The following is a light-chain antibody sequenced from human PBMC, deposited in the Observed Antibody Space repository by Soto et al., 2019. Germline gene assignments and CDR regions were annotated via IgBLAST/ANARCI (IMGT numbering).Light chain of an antibody. J-gene: IGKJ3*01. CDR2: DAS. Sequence: AIQLTQSPSSLSAYVGDSVSITCRASQGIRSAVAWYQQKPGRPPKLLIYDASSLEVGVPSRFSGSRSGTDFILPVSSLQPKDFATYYCQKFDDSPFTLAPGPKVDIK. V-gene: IGKV1D-13*01. CDR1: QGIRSA. CDR3: QKFDDSPFT.